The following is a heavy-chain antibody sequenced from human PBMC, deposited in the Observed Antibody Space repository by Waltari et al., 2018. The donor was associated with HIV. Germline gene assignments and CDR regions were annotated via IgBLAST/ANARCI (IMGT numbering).Heavy chain of an antibody. CDR2: NGGGHDR. CDR1: GSYLSNYV. Sequence: LLESGGGLVQTGGSLRLSCAASGSYLSNYVMKWVRQGPGKGLGWVLHNGGGHDRYYADSDKCRFTASRNHSKRTLYLQLNSLRAEDTALYFCAKDAFARNGIFEAFEVWGLGTRVTVSS. V-gene: IGHV3-23*03. J-gene: IGHJ3*01. CDR3: AKDAFARNGIFEAFEV. D-gene: IGHD2-8*01.